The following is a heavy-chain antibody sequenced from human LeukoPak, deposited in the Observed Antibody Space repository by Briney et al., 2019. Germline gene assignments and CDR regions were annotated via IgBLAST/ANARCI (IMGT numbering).Heavy chain of an antibody. CDR3: ARLDYSSSLYDAFDI. CDR1: GGSFGGYY. D-gene: IGHD6-13*01. Sequence: KSSETLSLTCAVYGGSFGGYYWSWIRQPPGKGLEWIGEISHSGSTNYNPSLKSRVTISVDTSKNQFSLKLSSVTAADTAVYYCARLDYSSSLYDAFDIWGQGTMVTVSS. V-gene: IGHV4-34*01. J-gene: IGHJ3*02. CDR2: ISHSGST.